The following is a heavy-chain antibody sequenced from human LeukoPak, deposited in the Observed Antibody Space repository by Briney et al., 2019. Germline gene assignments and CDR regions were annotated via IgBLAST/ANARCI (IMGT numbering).Heavy chain of an antibody. D-gene: IGHD5-24*01. V-gene: IGHV1-2*02. CDR2: INPNRGGT. CDR1: GYTFTGYY. CDR3: ARGRGGYGYNYYY. Sequence: ASVKVSCKASGYTFTGYYPHWVRQAPGQGLEWMGWINPNRGGTDYAQKFQGRVTMTRDTSISTAYMELSRLRSDDTAVYYCARGRGGYGYNYYYWGQGTLVTVSS. J-gene: IGHJ4*02.